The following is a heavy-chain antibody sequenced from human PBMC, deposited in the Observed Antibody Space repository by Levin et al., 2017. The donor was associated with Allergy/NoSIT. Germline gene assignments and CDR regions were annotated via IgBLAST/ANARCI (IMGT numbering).Heavy chain of an antibody. V-gene: IGHV1-69*01. CDR1: GGTFSSYA. Sequence: KISCKASGGTFSSYAISWVRQAPGQGLEWMGGIIPIFGTANYAQKFQGRVTITADESTSTAYMELSSLRSEDTAVYYCARERGDLLLWFGEHRRLYYYGMDVWGQGTTVTVSS. J-gene: IGHJ6*02. CDR2: IIPIFGTA. D-gene: IGHD3-10*01. CDR3: ARERGDLLLWFGEHRRLYYYGMDV.